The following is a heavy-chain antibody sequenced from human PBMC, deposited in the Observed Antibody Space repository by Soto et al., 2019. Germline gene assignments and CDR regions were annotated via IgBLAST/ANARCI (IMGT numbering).Heavy chain of an antibody. J-gene: IGHJ4*02. V-gene: IGHV4-38-2*01. CDR3: ARVAYFDTTGYYYSFDH. CDR2: IYRSGST. D-gene: IGHD3-22*01. CDR1: GYSISTGDY. Sequence: SETLSLTCAVSGYSISTGDYWGWIRQPPGKGLEWIGSIYRSGSTYYNPSLKSRVTISMDMSKNQFSLKLTSVTAADTAVYYCARVAYFDTTGYYYSFDHWGQGTLVTVSS.